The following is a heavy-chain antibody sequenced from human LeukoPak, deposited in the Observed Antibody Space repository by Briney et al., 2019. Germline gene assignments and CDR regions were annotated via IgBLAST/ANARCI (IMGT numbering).Heavy chain of an antibody. D-gene: IGHD1-1*01. V-gene: IGHV3-23*01. Sequence: GGSLRLSCAASGFTFSSCAMTWVRQAPGKGLEWVSGISGSGGRTYYADSVKGRFTISRGDSKNTLYLQMNSLRAEDTAVYYCAKTTGRYDFDDWGHGTLVTASS. CDR2: ISGSGGRT. CDR1: GFTFSSCA. J-gene: IGHJ4*01. CDR3: AKTTGRYDFDD.